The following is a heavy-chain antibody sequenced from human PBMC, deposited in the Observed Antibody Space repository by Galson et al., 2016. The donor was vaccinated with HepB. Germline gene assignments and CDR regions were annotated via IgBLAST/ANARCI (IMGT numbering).Heavy chain of an antibody. CDR2: IYYNGYS. D-gene: IGHD1-26*01. J-gene: IGHJ6*02. Sequence: TLSLTCTVSGGFVSSSNYYWGWIRQPPGKGLEWIATIYYNGYSHSNPSLKSRVIISVDMSKNQFSLKLSSVTAADTAFYYCARSGDYHYGMDVWGQGTTVSVS. V-gene: IGHV4-39*01. CDR3: ARSGDYHYGMDV. CDR1: GGFVSSSNYY.